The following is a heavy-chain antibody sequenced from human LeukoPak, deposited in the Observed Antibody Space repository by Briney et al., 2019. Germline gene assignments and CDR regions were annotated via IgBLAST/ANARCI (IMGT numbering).Heavy chain of an antibody. CDR3: VSGAKVGGDAFDI. J-gene: IGHJ3*02. Sequence: PGGSLRLSCAASGFTFSDHYFDWVRQAPGKGLERGSRLRSKAESYTTNYSAHVKGRFTISRDDSKNSLYLQMNSLKIADSAVYYCVSGAKVGGDAFDIWGRGTAVTVSS. CDR2: LRSKAESYTT. V-gene: IGHV3-72*01. D-gene: IGHD6-25*01. CDR1: GFTFSDHY.